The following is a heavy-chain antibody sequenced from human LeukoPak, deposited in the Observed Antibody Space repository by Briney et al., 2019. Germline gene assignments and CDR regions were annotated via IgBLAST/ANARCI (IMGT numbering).Heavy chain of an antibody. CDR1: GFSFSSYW. CDR2: IKQDGSEK. Sequence: GGSLRLSCVVSGFSFSSYWMSWVRQAPGKGLEWVANIKQDGSEKYYVDSVKGRFTISRDNAKNSLYVEMNSLRVEDTAVYYCVRGGRFYYGSSSYDSREYWGQGTLVTVSS. CDR3: VRGGRFYYGSSSYDSREY. D-gene: IGHD3-22*01. J-gene: IGHJ4*02. V-gene: IGHV3-7*01.